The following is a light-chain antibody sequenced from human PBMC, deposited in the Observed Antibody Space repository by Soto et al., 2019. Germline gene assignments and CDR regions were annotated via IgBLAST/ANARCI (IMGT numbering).Light chain of an antibody. V-gene: IGLV2-8*01. CDR1: SSDVGGYNY. CDR3: TSYVGGNNHYV. J-gene: IGLJ1*01. Sequence: SVLTPPPSASGSPGQSVTISCPETSSDVGGYNYVSWYQQHPGKAPKVVIYEVSKRPSGVPDRFSGSKSGNTASLTVSGLQAEDEADYYCTSYVGGNNHYVFGTG. CDR2: EVS.